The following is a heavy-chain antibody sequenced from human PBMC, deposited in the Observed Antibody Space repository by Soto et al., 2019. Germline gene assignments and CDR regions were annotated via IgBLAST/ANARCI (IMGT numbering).Heavy chain of an antibody. CDR2: ISSSSSYI. J-gene: IGHJ5*02. Sequence: PRGSLILSCAASGFTFSIYSMNWVRQAPGKGLEWVSSISSSSSYIYYADSVKGRFTISRDNAKNSLYLQMNSLRAEDTAVYYCARDLRSSWYTGWFDPWGQGTLVTVSS. CDR3: ARDLRSSWYTGWFDP. CDR1: GFTFSIYS. D-gene: IGHD6-13*01. V-gene: IGHV3-21*01.